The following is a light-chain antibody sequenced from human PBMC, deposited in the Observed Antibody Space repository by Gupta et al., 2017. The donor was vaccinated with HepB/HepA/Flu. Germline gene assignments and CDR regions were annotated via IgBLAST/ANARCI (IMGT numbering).Light chain of an antibody. V-gene: IGKV4-1*01. CDR2: GAS. Sequence: LGAMAPSNCTSISCRASNSDNSNYLAWYQQKPGQPPTLLISGASTRATGIPDRFSGSGSGTDFTLTITSLQAEDVAVYYCQQYNSSPFTFGQGTKVEIK. CDR3: QQYNSSPFT. CDR1: SCRASNSDNSNY. J-gene: IGKJ2*01.